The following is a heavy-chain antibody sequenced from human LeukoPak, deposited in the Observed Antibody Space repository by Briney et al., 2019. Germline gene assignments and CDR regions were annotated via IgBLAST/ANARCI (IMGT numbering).Heavy chain of an antibody. CDR3: AREAYDYVWGSYRFGTPYGMDV. CDR2: IYSGGST. CDR1: GFTVSSNY. Sequence: GGSLRLSCAASGFTVSSNYMSWVRQAPGKGLEWVSVIYSGGSTYYADSVKGRFTISRDNSKSTLYLQMNSLRAEDTAVYYCAREAYDYVWGSYRFGTPYGMDVWGQGTTVTVSS. J-gene: IGHJ6*02. V-gene: IGHV3-66*01. D-gene: IGHD3-16*02.